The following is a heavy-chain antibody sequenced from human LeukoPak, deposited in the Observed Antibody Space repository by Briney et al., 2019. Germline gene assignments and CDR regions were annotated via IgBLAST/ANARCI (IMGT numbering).Heavy chain of an antibody. J-gene: IGHJ4*02. D-gene: IGHD3-22*01. V-gene: IGHV3-7*01. CDR2: IKEDGTEK. Sequence: GGSLRLSCAGSGFTFSDFWMTWVRQTPGKGLEWVANIKEDGTEKNLVDSVKGRFTISRDNTKNTLYLQMNSLRAEDTAVYYCARVYDSSGYYSPAFDYWGQGTLVTVSS. CDR3: ARVYDSSGYYSPAFDY. CDR1: GFTFSDFW.